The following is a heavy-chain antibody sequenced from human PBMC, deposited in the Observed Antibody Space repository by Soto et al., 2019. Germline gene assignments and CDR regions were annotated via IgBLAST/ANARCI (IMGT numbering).Heavy chain of an antibody. D-gene: IGHD3-9*01. CDR1: GFTFSSYA. J-gene: IGHJ4*02. Sequence: PGGSLRLSCAASGFTFSSYAMSWVRQAPGKGLEWVSAISGSGGSTYYADSVKGRFTISRDNSKNTLYLQMDSLRAEDTAVYYCATYWGQSSGLLRYFDWLSSKAGIPIDYWGQGTLVTVSS. CDR3: ATYWGQSSGLLRYFDWLSSKAGIPIDY. V-gene: IGHV3-23*01. CDR2: ISGSGGST.